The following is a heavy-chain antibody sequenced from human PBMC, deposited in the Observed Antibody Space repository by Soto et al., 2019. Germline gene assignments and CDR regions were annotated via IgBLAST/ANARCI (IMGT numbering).Heavy chain of an antibody. Sequence: GGSLRLSCAASGFTFSSYYMSWVRQAPGKGLEWVTAIGSTGDTYYTGSVKGRFTISRENAKYSLYLQMNSLRAVDTALYYCASGRGVAGDYAFDIWGQGTMVTVSS. D-gene: IGHD6-19*01. CDR2: IGSTGDT. J-gene: IGHJ3*02. CDR3: ASGRGVAGDYAFDI. CDR1: GFTFSSYY. V-gene: IGHV3-13*01.